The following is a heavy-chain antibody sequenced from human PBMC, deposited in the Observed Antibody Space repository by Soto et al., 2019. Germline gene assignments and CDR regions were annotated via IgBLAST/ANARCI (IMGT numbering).Heavy chain of an antibody. Sequence: ASVKVSCKASGYTFTSYGISWVRQAPGQGLEWMGWISAYNGNTNYAQKLQGRVTMTTDTSTSTAYMELRSLRSDDTAVYYCRRDYGDYGGSSCNWFDPWGQGTLVTVSS. J-gene: IGHJ5*02. CDR3: RRDYGDYGGSSCNWFDP. CDR1: GYTFTSYG. V-gene: IGHV1-18*01. D-gene: IGHD4-17*01. CDR2: ISAYNGNT.